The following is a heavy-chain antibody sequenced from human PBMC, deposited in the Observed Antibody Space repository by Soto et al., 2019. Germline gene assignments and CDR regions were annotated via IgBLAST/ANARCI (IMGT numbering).Heavy chain of an antibody. CDR1: GGSISSSYW. J-gene: IGHJ4*02. Sequence: SETLSLTCAVSGGSISSSYWWSWVRQPPGKGLECIGEIYQSGSTNYNPSLKSRVTISVDKSKNQFSLKLTSVTAADTAVYYCARLPVAAFRYYFDYWGQGTLVTVSS. D-gene: IGHD6-19*01. CDR3: ARLPVAAFRYYFDY. V-gene: IGHV4-4*02. CDR2: IYQSGST.